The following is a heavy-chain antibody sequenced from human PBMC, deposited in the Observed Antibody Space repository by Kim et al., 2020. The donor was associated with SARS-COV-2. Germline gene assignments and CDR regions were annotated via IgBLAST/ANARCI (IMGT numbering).Heavy chain of an antibody. D-gene: IGHD3-10*01. Sequence: ASVKVSCKASGYTFTASYMHWVRQAPGHGLEWVGGINPSDGNSAYTQRFYGRITLTRDTSTSTIYLELSSLRSDDTAVYYCASRTSVLTPPGVYYYYGMDVWGQGTTV. J-gene: IGHJ6*02. CDR3: ASRTSVLTPPGVYYYYGMDV. V-gene: IGHV1-46*01. CDR1: GYTFTASY. CDR2: INPSDGNS.